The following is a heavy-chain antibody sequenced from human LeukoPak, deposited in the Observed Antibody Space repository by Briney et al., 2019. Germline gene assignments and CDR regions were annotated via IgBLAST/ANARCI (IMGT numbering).Heavy chain of an antibody. CDR3: ARSLRVRGVPDYMDV. J-gene: IGHJ6*03. D-gene: IGHD3-10*01. Sequence: PGGSLRLSCAASGFTFSGSTMNWVRQAPGKGLEWVSGISGSGGSTYYADTVKGRFTISRDNSKNMLYLQMNSLGAEDTAVYYCARSLRVRGVPDYMDVWGKGTTVTISS. CDR1: GFTFSGST. V-gene: IGHV3-23*01. CDR2: ISGSGGST.